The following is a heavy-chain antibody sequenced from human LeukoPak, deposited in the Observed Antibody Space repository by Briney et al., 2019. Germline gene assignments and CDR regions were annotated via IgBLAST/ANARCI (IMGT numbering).Heavy chain of an antibody. Sequence: GGSLRLSCAASGFTFSSYSMTWVRQAPGKGLEWVSSISSSSSYIYYADSVKGRFTISRDNAKNSLYLQMNSLRAEDTAVYYCARDTPSGYFDYWGQGTLVTVSS. V-gene: IGHV3-21*01. CDR1: GFTFSSYS. CDR3: ARDTPSGYFDY. J-gene: IGHJ4*02. D-gene: IGHD2-8*02. CDR2: ISSSSSYI.